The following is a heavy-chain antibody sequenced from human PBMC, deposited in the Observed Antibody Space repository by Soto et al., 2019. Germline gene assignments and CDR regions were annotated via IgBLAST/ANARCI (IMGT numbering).Heavy chain of an antibody. CDR2: INHSGST. CDR3: ARGSYYYGSGSYLHWFDP. D-gene: IGHD3-10*01. J-gene: IGHJ5*02. Sequence: SETLSLTGAVYGGSFSGYYWSWIRQPPGKGLEWIGEINHSGSTNYNPSLKSRVTISVDTSKNQFSLKLSSVTAADTAVYYCARGSYYYGSGSYLHWFDPWGQGTLVTVSS. V-gene: IGHV4-34*01. CDR1: GGSFSGYY.